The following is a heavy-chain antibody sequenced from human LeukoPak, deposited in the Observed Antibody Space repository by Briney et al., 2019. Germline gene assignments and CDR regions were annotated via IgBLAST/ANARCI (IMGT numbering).Heavy chain of an antibody. V-gene: IGHV4-59*01. CDR2: IYYSGST. CDR3: ARVPSIAAHFDY. D-gene: IGHD6-6*01. J-gene: IGHJ4*02. Sequence: SETLSLTCTVSGGSLSSYYWSWIRQPPGKGPEWIGYIYYSGSTNYNPSLKSRVTISVDTSKNQFSLKLSSVTAADTAVYYCARVPSIAAHFDYWGQGTLVTDS. CDR1: GGSLSSYY.